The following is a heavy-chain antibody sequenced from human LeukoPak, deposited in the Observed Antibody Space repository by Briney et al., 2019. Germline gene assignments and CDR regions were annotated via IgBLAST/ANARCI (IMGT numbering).Heavy chain of an antibody. V-gene: IGHV3-7*03. Sequence: GGSLRLSCAASGFTFSNSWMTWVRQAPGKGLEWVTTIKPDGSEKFYVDSVKGRFTIARDNADKLLYLHMKSLRSEDTAVYYCARKPNYFDSSGYYAFDIWGQGTMVTVSS. J-gene: IGHJ3*02. CDR1: GFTFSNSW. CDR3: ARKPNYFDSSGYYAFDI. D-gene: IGHD3-22*01. CDR2: IKPDGSEK.